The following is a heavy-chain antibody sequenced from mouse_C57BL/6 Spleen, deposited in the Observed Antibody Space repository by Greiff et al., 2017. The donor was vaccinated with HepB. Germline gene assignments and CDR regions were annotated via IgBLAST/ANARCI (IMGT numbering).Heavy chain of an antibody. Sequence: VQLQQSGAELVMPGASVKLSCKASGYTFTSYWMHWVKQRPGQGLEWIGEIDPSDSYTNYNQKFKGKSTLTVDKSSSTAYMQLSSLTSEDSAVYYCARMGLGFAYWGQGTLVTVSA. CDR3: ARMGLGFAY. J-gene: IGHJ3*01. D-gene: IGHD4-1*01. V-gene: IGHV1-69*01. CDR1: GYTFTSYW. CDR2: IDPSDSYT.